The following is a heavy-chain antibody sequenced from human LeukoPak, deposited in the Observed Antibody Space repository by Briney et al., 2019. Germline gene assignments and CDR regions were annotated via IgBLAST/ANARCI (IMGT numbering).Heavy chain of an antibody. CDR1: GGTFSSYA. CDR3: ARDSYYDSSGYLY. V-gene: IGHV1-69*05. Sequence: SVKVSCKASGGTFSSYAISWVRQAPGQGLEWMGRITPIFGTANYAQKFQGRVTITTDESTSTAYMELSSLRSEDTAVYYCARDSYYDSSGYLYWGQGTLVTVSS. CDR2: ITPIFGTA. D-gene: IGHD3-22*01. J-gene: IGHJ4*02.